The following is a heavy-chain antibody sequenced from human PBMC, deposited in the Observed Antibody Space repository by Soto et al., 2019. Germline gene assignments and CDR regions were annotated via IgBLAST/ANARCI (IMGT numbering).Heavy chain of an antibody. J-gene: IGHJ6*02. D-gene: IGHD3-10*01. CDR1: GFTVSSNY. CDR2: NYGGGST. V-gene: IGHV3-66*01. CDR3: ARDMVRGMDV. Sequence: GGSLSLSCAASGFTVSSNYMSWVRQAPGKGLEWVSVNYGGGSTYYTASVKGRFTISRDNSKNTLYLQMNSLRAEDTAVYYCARDMVRGMDVWGQGTTVTVSS.